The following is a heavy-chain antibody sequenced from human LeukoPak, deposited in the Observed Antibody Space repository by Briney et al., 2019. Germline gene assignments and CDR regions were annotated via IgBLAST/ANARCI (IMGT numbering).Heavy chain of an antibody. CDR2: IYHTGST. CDR3: VGSWSPILFDY. D-gene: IGHD6-19*01. Sequence: SETLSLTCSVSGDSIRTYYYSWIRQSPGKGLEWIGNIYHTGSTNYNPSPTRRVTISIDTSRSQFSLKMSSVTAADTAVYYCVGSWSPILFDYWGQGALVTVSS. V-gene: IGHV4-59*08. CDR1: GDSIRTYY. J-gene: IGHJ4*02.